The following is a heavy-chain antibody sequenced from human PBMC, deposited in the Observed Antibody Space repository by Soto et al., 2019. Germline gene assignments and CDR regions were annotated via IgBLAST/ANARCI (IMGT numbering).Heavy chain of an antibody. CDR2: INPNSGGT. J-gene: IGHJ6*02. Sequence: ASITVSCKASGYTFTGYYMHWVRQAPGQGLEWMGWINPNSGGTNYAQKFQGWVTMTRDTSISTAYMELSRLRSDDTAVYYCACWYYGMDVWGQGTTVTVSS. CDR3: ACWYYGMDV. V-gene: IGHV1-2*04. CDR1: GYTFTGYY.